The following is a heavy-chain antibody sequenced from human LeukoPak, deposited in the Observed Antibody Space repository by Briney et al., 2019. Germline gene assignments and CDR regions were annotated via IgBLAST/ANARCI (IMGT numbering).Heavy chain of an antibody. J-gene: IGHJ4*02. D-gene: IGHD6-6*01. CDR1: GYTFTSYD. Sequence: ASVKVSCKASGYTFTSYDINWVRQATGQGLEWTGWMNPNSGNTGYAQKFQGRVTMTRNTSISTAYMELSSLRSEDTAVYYCARGIAARTGEVGYWGQGTLVTVSS. CDR2: MNPNSGNT. V-gene: IGHV1-8*01. CDR3: ARGIAARTGEVGY.